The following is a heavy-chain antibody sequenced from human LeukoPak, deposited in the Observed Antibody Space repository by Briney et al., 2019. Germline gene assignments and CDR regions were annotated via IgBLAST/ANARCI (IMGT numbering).Heavy chain of an antibody. V-gene: IGHV4-30-4*01. D-gene: IGHD2-21*02. CDR3: AGDRDCGGDCYSGYAFDI. CDR2: IYYSGST. Sequence: SQTLSLTCTVSGGSISSGDYYWSWIRQPPGKGLGWIGYIYYSGSTYYNPSHKSRVTTSVDTSKNQFSLKLSSVTAADTAVYYCAGDRDCGGDCYSGYAFDIWGQGTMVTVCS. J-gene: IGHJ3*02. CDR1: GGSISSGDYY.